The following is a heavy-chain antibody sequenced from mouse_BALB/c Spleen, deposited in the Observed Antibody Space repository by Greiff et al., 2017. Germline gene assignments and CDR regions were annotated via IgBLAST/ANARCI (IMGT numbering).Heavy chain of an antibody. V-gene: IGHV1-4*02. Sequence: QVQLQQSAAELARPGASVKMSCKASGYTFTSYTMHWVKQRPGQGLEWIGYINPSSGYTEYNQKFKDKTTLTADKSSSTAYMQLSSLTSEDSAVYYCAREIYYYGSSYAMDYWGQGTSVTVSS. CDR3: AREIYYYGSSYAMDY. J-gene: IGHJ4*01. CDR1: GYTFTSYT. D-gene: IGHD1-1*01. CDR2: INPSSGYT.